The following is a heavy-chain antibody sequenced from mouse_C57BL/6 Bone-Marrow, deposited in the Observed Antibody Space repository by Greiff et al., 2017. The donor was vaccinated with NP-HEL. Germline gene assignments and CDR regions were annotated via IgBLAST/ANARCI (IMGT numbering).Heavy chain of an antibody. V-gene: IGHV14-4*01. Sequence: EVQRVESGAELVRPGASVKLSCTASGFNIKDDYMHWVKQRPEQGLEWIGWIDPENGDTEYASKFQGKATITADTSSNTAYLQLSSLTSEDTAVYYCTTPYGSSSAWFAYWGQGTLVTVSA. CDR1: GFNIKDDY. D-gene: IGHD1-1*01. CDR2: IDPENGDT. J-gene: IGHJ3*01. CDR3: TTPYGSSSAWFAY.